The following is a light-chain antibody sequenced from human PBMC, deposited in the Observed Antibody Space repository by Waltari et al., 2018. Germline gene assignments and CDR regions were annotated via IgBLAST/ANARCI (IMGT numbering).Light chain of an antibody. J-gene: IGKJ3*01. V-gene: IGKV3-15*01. CDR1: QSVSSS. Sequence: EIVLTQSPATLSLSPGARATLSCRASQSVSSSLAWYQQKPGQAPRLLIYGASSRATGIPDRFSGSGSGTDFTLTISSLEPEDFAVYYCQQYSNWPFTFGPGTKLDIK. CDR2: GAS. CDR3: QQYSNWPFT.